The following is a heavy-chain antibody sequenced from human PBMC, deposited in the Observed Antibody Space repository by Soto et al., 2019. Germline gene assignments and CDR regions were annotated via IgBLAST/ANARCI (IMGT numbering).Heavy chain of an antibody. V-gene: IGHV4-30-4*01. Sequence: TLSHTCSVSGDYISGGNKYWSWIRQAPGKGLEWIGYIFSSGTTYYNPSLKSRLTMSLDTSQNQFSLRLASVTDADSAVYYCARVPSPFDYYYAMDVWGQGTTVTVFS. CDR2: IFSSGTT. D-gene: IGHD3-16*01. CDR3: ARVPSPFDYYYAMDV. J-gene: IGHJ6*02. CDR1: GDYISGGNKY.